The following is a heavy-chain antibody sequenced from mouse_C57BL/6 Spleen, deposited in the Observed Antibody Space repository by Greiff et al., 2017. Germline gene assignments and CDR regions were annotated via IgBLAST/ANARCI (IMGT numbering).Heavy chain of an antibody. Sequence: EVQLQESGPGMVKPSQSLSLTCTASGYSITSGYDWHWIRHFPGNQLEWMGYISYSGSTNYNPSLKSRISLTHDTSKNHFFLKLNSVTTEDTATYYCARHYYGRDYWGQGTTLTVSS. CDR2: ISYSGST. D-gene: IGHD1-1*01. CDR1: GYSITSGYD. CDR3: ARHYYGRDY. V-gene: IGHV3-1*01. J-gene: IGHJ2*01.